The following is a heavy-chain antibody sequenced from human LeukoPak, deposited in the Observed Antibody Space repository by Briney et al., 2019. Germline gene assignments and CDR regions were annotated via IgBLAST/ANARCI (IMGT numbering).Heavy chain of an antibody. CDR1: GFTFSSYE. D-gene: IGHD2-2*03. CDR3: AKGGYFNFEN. Sequence: HPGGSLRLSCAASGFTFSSYEMNWVRQAPGKGLEWVSGISRNGPTYYSDSVRGRFTISRDNSKDTLYLQMSSLRAEDTAVYYCAKGGYFNFENWGQGTVVSVSS. J-gene: IGHJ3*02. V-gene: IGHV3-23*01. CDR2: ISRNGPT.